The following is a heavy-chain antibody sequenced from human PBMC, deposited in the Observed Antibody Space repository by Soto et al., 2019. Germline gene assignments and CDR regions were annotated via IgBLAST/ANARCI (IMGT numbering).Heavy chain of an antibody. CDR3: ARALVGATGNWFDP. J-gene: IGHJ5*02. CDR2: ISYDGSNK. D-gene: IGHD1-26*01. Sequence: GGSLRLSCAASGFTFSSYGMHWVRQAPGKGLEWVAVISYDGSNKYYADSVKGRFTISGDNSKNTLYLQMNSLRAEDTAVYYCARALVGATGNWFDPWGQGTLVTVSS. CDR1: GFTFSSYG. V-gene: IGHV3-30*03.